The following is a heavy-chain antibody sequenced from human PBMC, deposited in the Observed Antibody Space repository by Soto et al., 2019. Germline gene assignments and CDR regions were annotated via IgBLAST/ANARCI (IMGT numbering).Heavy chain of an antibody. CDR2: IYPCDSDT. CDR3: ARGKIDYYGSGSYYNGQYNWFDH. D-gene: IGHD3-10*01. CDR1: GYSFTSYW. V-gene: IGHV5-51*01. J-gene: IGHJ5*02. Sequence: GESLKISCKGSGYSFTSYWIGWGRQMPGKGLEGMGIIYPCDSDTRYSPSFQGPVTISADKSISTAYLQWSSQKASDTAMYYCARGKIDYYGSGSYYNGQYNWFDHWGQGTLVTVSS.